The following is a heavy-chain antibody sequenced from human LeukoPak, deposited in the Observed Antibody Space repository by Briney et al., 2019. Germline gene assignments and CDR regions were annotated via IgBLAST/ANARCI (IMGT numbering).Heavy chain of an antibody. Sequence: GGSLRLSCAASGFTFSSYAMSWVRQAPGKGLEWVSYISSSGSTIYYADSVKGRFTISRDNAKNSLYLQMNSLRAEDTAVYYCAREGEEYYYDSSGYYPYYFDYWGQGTLVTVSS. CDR1: GFTFSSYA. D-gene: IGHD3-22*01. V-gene: IGHV3-48*04. CDR3: AREGEEYYYDSSGYYPYYFDY. J-gene: IGHJ4*02. CDR2: ISSSGSTI.